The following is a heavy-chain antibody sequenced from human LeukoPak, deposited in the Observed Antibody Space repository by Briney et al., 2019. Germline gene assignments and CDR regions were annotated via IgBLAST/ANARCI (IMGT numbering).Heavy chain of an antibody. J-gene: IGHJ4*02. D-gene: IGHD3-10*01. CDR3: AKDGGYGSGSYYPDY. CDR1: GFTFSSYA. Sequence: GGSLRLSCAASGFTFSSYAMNWVRQAPGKGLEWVSSISGGAGGAAYADSVKGRFTMSRDNSKSTLYLQMNSLRAEDTAVYYCAKDGGYGSGSYYPDYWGQGTLVTVSS. V-gene: IGHV3-23*01. CDR2: ISGGAGGA.